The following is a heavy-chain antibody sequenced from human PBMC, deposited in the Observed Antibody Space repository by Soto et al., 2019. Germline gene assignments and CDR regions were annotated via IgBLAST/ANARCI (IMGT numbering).Heavy chain of an antibody. J-gene: IGHJ5*02. V-gene: IGHV4-39*01. Sequence: SETLSLTCTVSGGSISSSSYYWGWIRQPPGKGLEWIGSFFFSGSTYYNPSFKSRVTISVDTSKNQFSLKLSSVTAADTAVYYCARTRAVWFDPWGQGTLVTVSS. CDR3: ARTRAVWFDP. D-gene: IGHD6-19*01. CDR1: GGSISSSSYY. CDR2: FFFSGST.